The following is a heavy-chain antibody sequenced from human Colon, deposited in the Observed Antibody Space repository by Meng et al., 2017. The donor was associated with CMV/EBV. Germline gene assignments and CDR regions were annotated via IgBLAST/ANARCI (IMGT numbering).Heavy chain of an antibody. CDR2: ISPGDDNG. Sequence: QVQLVQSGAEVKTAGASVRVSCKASGYSFSNYVLHWVRQAPGQGLEWMGWISPGDDNGKYSQKFQGRVAITKDTSASTAYLDLSSLKSEDTAVYYCAITSLFDYWGQGTLVTVSS. CDR3: AITSLFDY. V-gene: IGHV1-3*01. J-gene: IGHJ4*02. CDR1: GYSFSNYV.